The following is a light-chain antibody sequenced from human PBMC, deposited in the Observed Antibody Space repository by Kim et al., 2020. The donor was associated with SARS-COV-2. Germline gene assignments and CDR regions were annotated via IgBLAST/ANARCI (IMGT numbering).Light chain of an antibody. CDR3: QAWDSSTVV. J-gene: IGLJ2*01. CDR1: KLGDKY. CDR2: QDS. Sequence: SPGQTASITCSGDKLGDKYACWYQQKPGQSPVLVIYQDSKRPSGIPERFSGSNSGNTATLTISGTQAMDEADYYCQAWDSSTVVFGGGTQLTVL. V-gene: IGLV3-1*01.